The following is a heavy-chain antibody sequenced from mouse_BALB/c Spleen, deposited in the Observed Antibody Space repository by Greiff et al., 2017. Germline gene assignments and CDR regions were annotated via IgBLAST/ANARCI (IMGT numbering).Heavy chain of an antibody. CDR2: INPGSGGT. CDR1: GYAFTNYL. V-gene: IGHV1-54*03. Sequence: VQLQQSGAELVRPGTSVKVSCKASGYAFTNYLIEWVKQRPGQGLEWIGVINPGSGGTNYNEKFKGKATLTADKSSSTAYMQLSSLTSDDSAVYFCARGWEGYAMDYWGQGTAVTVSS. J-gene: IGHJ4*01. CDR3: ARGWEGYAMDY. D-gene: IGHD4-1*01.